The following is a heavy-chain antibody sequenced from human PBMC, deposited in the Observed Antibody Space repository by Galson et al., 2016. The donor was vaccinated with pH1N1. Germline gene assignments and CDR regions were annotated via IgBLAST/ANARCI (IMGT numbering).Heavy chain of an antibody. J-gene: IGHJ3*02. CDR2: ITWNSSKI. CDR3: AKGPRPWLQYVACDI. D-gene: IGHD5-24*01. CDR1: GFTFEEYG. V-gene: IGHV3-9*01. Sequence: SLRLSCAASGFTFEEYGMHWVRQPPGKGLEWVSSITWNSSKIGYEDSVKGRFIISRDNAENSLFLQMNSVRPEDTAVYYCAKGPRPWLQYVACDISGQGTLVTVSS.